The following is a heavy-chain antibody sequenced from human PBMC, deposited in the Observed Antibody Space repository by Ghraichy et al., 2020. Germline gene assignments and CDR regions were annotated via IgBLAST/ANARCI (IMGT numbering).Heavy chain of an antibody. CDR3: ARGDRSSIVVVTTPYYYGMDV. V-gene: IGHV1-2*02. Sequence: ASVKVSCKASGYTFTGYYMHWVRQAPGQGLEWMGWIIPNNGGTNYAQKFQGRVTMTRDTSISTAYMELSGLRSDDTAVYYCARGDRSSIVVVTTPYYYGMDVWGQGTTVTVSS. J-gene: IGHJ6*02. CDR2: IIPNNGGT. D-gene: IGHD2-21*02. CDR1: GYTFTGYY.